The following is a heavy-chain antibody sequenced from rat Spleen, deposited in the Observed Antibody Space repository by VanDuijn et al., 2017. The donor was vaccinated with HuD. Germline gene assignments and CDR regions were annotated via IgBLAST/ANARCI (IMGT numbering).Heavy chain of an antibody. CDR2: ISYDGSST. CDR3: GRHAYYDGYYHWYFDL. CDR1: GFTFSDYY. V-gene: IGHV5-29*01. D-gene: IGHD1-12*03. Sequence: EVQLVESDGGLVQPGRSLKLSCAASGFTFSDYYMAWVRQAPTKGLEWVATISYDGSSTYYRDSVKGRFTISRDNAKSTLYLQMGSLRSEDTATYYCGRHAYYDGYYHWYFDLWGPGTMVTVSS. J-gene: IGHJ1*01.